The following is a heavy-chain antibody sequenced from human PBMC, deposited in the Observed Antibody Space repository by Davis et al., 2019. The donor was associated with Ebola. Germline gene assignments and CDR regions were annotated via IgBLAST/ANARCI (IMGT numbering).Heavy chain of an antibody. CDR3: ARAQFPTTSDH. Sequence: ASVKVSCKTSGYTFTNYGITWVRQAPGQGLEWMGWNNPHNGNTNYAQNVQGRVTMTTDTSTSTAYMEVGSLRSDDTAVYYCARAQFPTTSDHWGQGTLVIVSS. CDR1: GYTFTNYG. CDR2: NNPHNGNT. J-gene: IGHJ4*02. V-gene: IGHV1-18*04. D-gene: IGHD1-1*01.